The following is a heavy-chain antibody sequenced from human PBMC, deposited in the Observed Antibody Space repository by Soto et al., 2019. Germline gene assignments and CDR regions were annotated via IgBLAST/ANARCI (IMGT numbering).Heavy chain of an antibody. V-gene: IGHV3-23*01. CDR1: GFTISSYA. D-gene: IGHD3-22*01. CDR3: AKDLAYYYDSSGYYLY. Sequence: PGGSLRLSCAASGFTISSYAMSWVRQAPGKGPEWVSTISGSGGRTHYADSVKGRFTISRDNSKNTLYLQMNSLRAEDTAVYYCAKDLAYYYDSSGYYLYWRQGTLVPVSS. CDR2: ISGSGGRT. J-gene: IGHJ4*02.